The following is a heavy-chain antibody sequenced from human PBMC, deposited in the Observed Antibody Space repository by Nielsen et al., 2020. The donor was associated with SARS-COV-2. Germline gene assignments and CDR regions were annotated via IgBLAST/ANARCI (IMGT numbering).Heavy chain of an antibody. CDR3: AKDSDYGDGYYYYGMDV. V-gene: IGHV3-43D*03. D-gene: IGHD4-17*01. Sequence: GEFLKISCAASGFTFDDYAMHWVRQAPGKGLEWVSLISWDGGSTYYADSVKGRFTISRDNSKNSLYLQMNSLRAEDTALYYCAKDSDYGDGYYYYGMDVWGQGTTVTVSS. J-gene: IGHJ6*02. CDR1: GFTFDDYA. CDR2: ISWDGGST.